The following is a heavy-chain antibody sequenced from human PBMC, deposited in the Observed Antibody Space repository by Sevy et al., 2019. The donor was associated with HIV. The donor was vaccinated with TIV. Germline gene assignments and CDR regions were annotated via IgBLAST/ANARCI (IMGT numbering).Heavy chain of an antibody. D-gene: IGHD6-13*01. Sequence: GGSLRLSCTASGFTFGDYCMSWVRQAPGKGLEWVAFLKSDVYGGTVDYAASVRGRFVISRDDSKTIAYLQMNDLKTEDTGVDYCTRWKAAQSIFDYWGQGALVTVSS. J-gene: IGHJ4*02. CDR1: GFTFGDYC. CDR2: LKSDVYGGTV. CDR3: TRWKAAQSIFDY. V-gene: IGHV3-49*04.